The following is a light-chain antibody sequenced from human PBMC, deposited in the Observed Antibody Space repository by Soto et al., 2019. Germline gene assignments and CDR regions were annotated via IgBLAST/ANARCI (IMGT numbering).Light chain of an antibody. CDR1: QTVSSNY. V-gene: IGKV3-20*01. Sequence: DSVLTQSPGTLSLSPGERATLSCRASQTVSSNYLAWYQQRPGQAPRLLIYGASTRATGIPDRFSGSGSGTDFPLTISRLESEDFAVYYCQQYGGSPTWTFGQGTKVEIK. J-gene: IGKJ1*01. CDR2: GAS. CDR3: QQYGGSPTWT.